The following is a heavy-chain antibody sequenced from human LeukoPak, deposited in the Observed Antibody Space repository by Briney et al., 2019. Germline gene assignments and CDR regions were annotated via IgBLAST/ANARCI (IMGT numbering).Heavy chain of an antibody. V-gene: IGHV3-23*01. CDR2: ISGDGANT. CDR3: AKDPFHWGTIYFDY. Sequence: GGSLRLSCAAPGFTSSSYAMSWVRQAPGKGLEWVASISGDGANTNYAESVKGRFTISRDNSKNTLYLQMNSLTGEDTAIYYCAKDPFHWGTIYFDYWGQGALVTVSS. CDR1: GFTSSSYA. J-gene: IGHJ4*02. D-gene: IGHD7-27*01.